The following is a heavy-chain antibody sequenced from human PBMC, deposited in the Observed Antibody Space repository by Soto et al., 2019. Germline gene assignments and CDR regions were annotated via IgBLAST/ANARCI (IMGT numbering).Heavy chain of an antibody. CDR3: AKEGLYYDSSGYYDY. V-gene: IGHV3-30*18. J-gene: IGHJ4*02. Sequence: GGSLRLSCAASGFTFSSYGMHWVRQAPGKGLEWVAVISYDGSNKYYADSVKGRFTISRDNSKNTLYLQMNSLRAEDTAVYYCAKEGLYYDSSGYYDYWGQGTLVTVSS. CDR1: GFTFSSYG. D-gene: IGHD3-22*01. CDR2: ISYDGSNK.